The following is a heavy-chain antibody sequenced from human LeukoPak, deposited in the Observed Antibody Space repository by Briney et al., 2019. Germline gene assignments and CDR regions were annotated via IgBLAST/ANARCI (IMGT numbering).Heavy chain of an antibody. Sequence: GGSLRLSCEASGFTFRSYSMNWVRQAPGKGLEWVSYISSSSSYTYYADSVKGRFTISRDNSKNTLYLQMNSLRAEDTAVYYCAKAETFDYGDYVAFDYWGQGTLVTVSS. J-gene: IGHJ4*02. D-gene: IGHD4-17*01. V-gene: IGHV3-21*04. CDR2: ISSSSSYT. CDR1: GFTFRSYS. CDR3: AKAETFDYGDYVAFDY.